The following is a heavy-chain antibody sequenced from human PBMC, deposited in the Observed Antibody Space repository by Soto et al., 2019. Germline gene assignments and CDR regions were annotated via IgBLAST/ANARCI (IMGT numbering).Heavy chain of an antibody. D-gene: IGHD3-10*01. CDR1: GYSLNGLA. CDR2: FDPEEGKM. CDR3: ATDLGVALAPLSILYFQQ. Sequence: ASVKVSCKXSGYSLNGLAMRWVRQPPGKGLEWIGGFDPEEGKMIYAQNFQGRVTMTEDTSTDTAYMELNSLTSEDTAIYYCATDLGVALAPLSILYFQQWGQGTVVTVSS. V-gene: IGHV1-24*01. J-gene: IGHJ1*01.